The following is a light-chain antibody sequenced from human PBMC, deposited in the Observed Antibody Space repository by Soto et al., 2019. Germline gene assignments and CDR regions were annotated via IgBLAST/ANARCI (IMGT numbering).Light chain of an antibody. CDR1: RSISSY. J-gene: IGKJ3*01. CDR3: QQSYSTPPFT. V-gene: IGKV1-39*01. CDR2: AAS. Sequence: DIQMTQSPSSLSASVGDGITITCRTRRSISSYLNWYQQKPGKAPKLLIYAASSLQSGVPSRFSGSGSGTDFTLTISSLQPEDFATYYCQQSYSTPPFTFGPGTKVDIK.